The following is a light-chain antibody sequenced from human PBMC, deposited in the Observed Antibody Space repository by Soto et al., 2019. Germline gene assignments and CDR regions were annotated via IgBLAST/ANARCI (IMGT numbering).Light chain of an antibody. CDR2: GNS. Sequence: QSVLTQPPSVSGAPGQRVTISCTGSGSNIGAGFDVHWYQHRPGTAPKVLINGNSNRPSGVPDRFSGSKSGTSASLAITGLQAEDEADYYCQSYDSMLSGYVFGTGTKVTVL. J-gene: IGLJ1*01. CDR1: GSNIGAGFD. CDR3: QSYDSMLSGYV. V-gene: IGLV1-40*01.